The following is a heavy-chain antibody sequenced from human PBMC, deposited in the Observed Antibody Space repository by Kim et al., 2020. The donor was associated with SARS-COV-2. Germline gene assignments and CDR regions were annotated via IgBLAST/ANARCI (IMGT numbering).Heavy chain of an antibody. J-gene: IGHJ4*02. D-gene: IGHD4-17*01. CDR3: ARDRSRMTTGNTIDY. V-gene: IGHV1-18*01. Sequence: QKLQGRVTMTTDTSTSTAYMELRSLRSDDTAVYYCARDRSRMTTGNTIDYWGQGTLVTVSS.